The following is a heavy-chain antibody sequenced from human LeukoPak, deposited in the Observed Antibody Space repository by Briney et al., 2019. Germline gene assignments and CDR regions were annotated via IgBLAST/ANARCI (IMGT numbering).Heavy chain of an antibody. J-gene: IGHJ4*02. D-gene: IGHD3-3*01. Sequence: SETLSLTCGVSDGSVINTNWWTWVRPPPGKGLEWIGEVHLDGRTNYNPSLESRLTMSVDVPENQVSLKLTSVTAADTAVYYCAIEGGFYRPLDYSGQGTLVSVSS. V-gene: IGHV4-4*02. CDR1: DGSVINTNW. CDR3: AIEGGFYRPLDY. CDR2: VHLDGRT.